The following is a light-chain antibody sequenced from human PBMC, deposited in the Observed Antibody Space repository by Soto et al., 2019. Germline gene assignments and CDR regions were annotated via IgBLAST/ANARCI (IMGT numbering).Light chain of an antibody. CDR3: AAWDDSLNGWV. J-gene: IGLJ3*02. Sequence: QSVLTQPPSASGTPGQRVTMSCSGSNSNIGSNTVNWYQQFPGTAPKLLIYSNSERPSGVPDRFSGSKSGTSASLAISGLQSEDEADYYCAAWDDSLNGWVFGGGTKLTVL. V-gene: IGLV1-44*01. CDR2: SNS. CDR1: NSNIGSNT.